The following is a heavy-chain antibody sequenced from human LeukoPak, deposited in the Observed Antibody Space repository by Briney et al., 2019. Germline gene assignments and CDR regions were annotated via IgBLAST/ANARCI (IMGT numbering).Heavy chain of an antibody. CDR3: ARGEYYYDSSGYRLDY. D-gene: IGHD3-22*01. Sequence: SGGSLRLSCAASGFTFSSYETNWVRQAPGQGLEWVSYISSSGSTIHYADSVKGRFTISRDNAKSSLYLQMNSLRAEDAAVYYCARGEYYYDSSGYRLDYWGQGTLVTVSS. V-gene: IGHV3-48*03. CDR2: ISSSGSTI. CDR1: GFTFSSYE. J-gene: IGHJ4*02.